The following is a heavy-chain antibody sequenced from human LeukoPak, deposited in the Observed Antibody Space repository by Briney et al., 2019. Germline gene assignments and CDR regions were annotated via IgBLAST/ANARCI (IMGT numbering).Heavy chain of an antibody. V-gene: IGHV3-66*01. CDR2: IYSGGGT. CDR1: GFTVSSNY. Sequence: GGSLRLSCAASGFTVSSNYMSWVRQAPGKGLEWVSVIYSGGGTYYADSVKGRFTISRDNSKNTVFLQMNNLRADDTAVYFCAKEKWLRFDSWGQGTLVTVSS. J-gene: IGHJ4*02. D-gene: IGHD5-12*01. CDR3: AKEKWLRFDS.